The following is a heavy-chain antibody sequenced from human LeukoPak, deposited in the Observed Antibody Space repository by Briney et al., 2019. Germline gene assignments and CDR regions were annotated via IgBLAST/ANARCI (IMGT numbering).Heavy chain of an antibody. CDR3: AKDLGVGSTSFYFDY. J-gene: IGHJ4*02. CDR2: IRYDGSNK. CDR1: GFTFSSYG. D-gene: IGHD2-2*01. Sequence: PGGSLRLSCAASGFTFSSYGMHWVRQAPGKGLEWVAFIRYDGSNKHYADSVKGRFTISRDNSKNTLYLQMNSLRAEDTAVYYCAKDLGVGSTSFYFDYWGQGTLVTVSS. V-gene: IGHV3-30*02.